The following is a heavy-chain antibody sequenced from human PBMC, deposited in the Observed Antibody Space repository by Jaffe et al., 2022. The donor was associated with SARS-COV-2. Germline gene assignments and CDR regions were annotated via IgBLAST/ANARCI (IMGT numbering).Heavy chain of an antibody. D-gene: IGHD3-10*01. CDR1: GASITRNSYY. V-gene: IGHV4-39*01. Sequence: QLQLQESGPGLVRPSETLSLTCTVSGASITRNSYYWGWIRRPPGKGLEWVGSIYNGEKTYYNPSLWGRVTISVDTSKKQLSLKLSSVTAADTAVYYCVVRGYDTRGIVAPNQDYRGQGMPVTVPS. CDR2: IYNGEKT. J-gene: IGHJ4*02. CDR3: VVRGYDTRGIVAPNQDY.